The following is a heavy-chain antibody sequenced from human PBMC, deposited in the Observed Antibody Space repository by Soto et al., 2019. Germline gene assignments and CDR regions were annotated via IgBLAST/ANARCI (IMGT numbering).Heavy chain of an antibody. J-gene: IGHJ6*02. CDR2: MNPNSGNT. Sequence: ASVKVSCKASGYTFTSYDINWVRQATGQGLEWMGWMNPNSGNTGYAQQFQGRVTMTRNTSISTAYMELNSVTPEDTAVYYCARSEEDSDYYYYGMDVWGQGTTVTVSS. CDR1: GYTFTSYD. CDR3: ARSEEDSDYYYYGMDV. V-gene: IGHV1-8*01. D-gene: IGHD2-15*01.